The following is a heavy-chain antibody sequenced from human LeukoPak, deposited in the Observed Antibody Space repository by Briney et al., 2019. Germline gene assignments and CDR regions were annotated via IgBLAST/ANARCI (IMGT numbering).Heavy chain of an antibody. J-gene: IGHJ4*02. CDR3: ATRPTWGGY. D-gene: IGHD3-10*01. V-gene: IGHV3-48*03. CDR1: GFTFSTYE. Sequence: PGGSLRLSCAASGFTFSTYEMHGPRQAPGKGLEWVSYISSSETTIYYADSVKGRFTISRDNAKNSLFLQVNSLRAEDTAVYYCATRPTWGGYWGQGTLVTVSS. CDR2: ISSSETTI.